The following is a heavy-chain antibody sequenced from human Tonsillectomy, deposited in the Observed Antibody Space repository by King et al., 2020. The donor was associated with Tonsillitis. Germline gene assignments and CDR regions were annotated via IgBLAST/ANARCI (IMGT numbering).Heavy chain of an antibody. V-gene: IGHV4-59*01. CDR3: ARVRYINWSFYFDY. CDR1: GGSISSYY. Sequence: VQLQESGPGLVKPSETLSLTCTVSGGSISSYYWSWIRQPPGKGLEWIGYISYSGSANYNPSLMSRVTISVDTSKNHFSLKLRSVTAADTAVYYCARVRYINWSFYFDYWGQGTLVTVSS. D-gene: IGHD4-11*01. J-gene: IGHJ4*02. CDR2: ISYSGSA.